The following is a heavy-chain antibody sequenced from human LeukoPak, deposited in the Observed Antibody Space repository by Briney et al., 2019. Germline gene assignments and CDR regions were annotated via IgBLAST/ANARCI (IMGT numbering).Heavy chain of an antibody. D-gene: IGHD3-3*01. CDR1: GGSFSGYY. V-gene: IGHV4-34*01. J-gene: IGHJ5*02. CDR2: INHSGST. CDR3: ARGRYYDFWSGYYPSWFDP. Sequence: SETLSLTCAVYGGSFSGYYWSWIRQPPGKGLEWIGEINHSGSTNYNPSLKSRVTISVDTSKNQFSLKLSSVTAADTAVYYCARGRYYDFWSGYYPSWFDPWGQGTLVTVSS.